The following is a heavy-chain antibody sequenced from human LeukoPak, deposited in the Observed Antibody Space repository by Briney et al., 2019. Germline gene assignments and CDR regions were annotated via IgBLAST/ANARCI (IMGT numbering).Heavy chain of an antibody. CDR1: GFTFISNA. J-gene: IGHJ4*02. Sequence: GGSLILSCAASGFTFISNAMNWVRQVPGTRLEGLSAISGSGGSTYYADTVTGRFTISRANSKTTLYLQMNSLRAEDTAVYYCAKGPAAGLGNYWGQGTLVTVSS. V-gene: IGHV3-23*01. CDR2: ISGSGGST. D-gene: IGHD6-13*01. CDR3: AKGPAAGLGNY.